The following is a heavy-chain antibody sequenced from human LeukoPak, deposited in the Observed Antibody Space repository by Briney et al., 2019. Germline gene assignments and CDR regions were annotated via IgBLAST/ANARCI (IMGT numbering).Heavy chain of an antibody. V-gene: IGHV3-23*01. CDR1: GFTFSSYA. CDR3: AKDLFQEFDY. CDR2: ISGSGGST. J-gene: IGHJ4*02. Sequence: GGSLRLSCAASGFTFSSYAMSWVRQAPGKGLEWVSAISGSGGSTYYADSVKGRCTIARDNSKNTLYLQMNSLRAEDTAVYYCAKDLFQEFDYWGQGTLVTVSS.